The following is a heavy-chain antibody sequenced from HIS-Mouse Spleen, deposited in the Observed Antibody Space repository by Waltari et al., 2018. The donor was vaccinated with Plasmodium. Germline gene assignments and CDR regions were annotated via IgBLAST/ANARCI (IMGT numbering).Heavy chain of an antibody. V-gene: IGHV5-51*01. CDR3: ARPDSSSGAFDI. J-gene: IGHJ3*02. CDR2: IYPGDADT. CDR1: GYSFASYW. D-gene: IGHD6-13*01. Sequence: EVQLVQSGAAVKKLGESLKISCKGSGYSFASYWIGWVRQWPGKGLEWMGIIYPGDADTRYSPSFQGQVTISADKSISTAYLQWSSLKAADTAMYYCARPDSSSGAFDIWGQGTMVTVSS.